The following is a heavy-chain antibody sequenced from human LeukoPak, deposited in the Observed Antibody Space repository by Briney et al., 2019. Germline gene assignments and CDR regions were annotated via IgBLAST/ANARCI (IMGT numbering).Heavy chain of an antibody. V-gene: IGHV4-34*01. Sequence: SETLSLTCAVSGGSFSGYYWSWIRQPPGKELEWIGEINHSGSTNYNPSLKSRVTISVDTSKNQFSLKLCSVTAADTAVYYCARGARNLSGYRPFDYWGQGTLV. D-gene: IGHD3-3*01. J-gene: IGHJ4*02. CDR3: ARGARNLSGYRPFDY. CDR1: GGSFSGYY. CDR2: INHSGST.